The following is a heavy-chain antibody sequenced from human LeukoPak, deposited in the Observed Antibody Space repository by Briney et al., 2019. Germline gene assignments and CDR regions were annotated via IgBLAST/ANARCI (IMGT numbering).Heavy chain of an antibody. Sequence: GGSLRLSCAASGFAFSSYGMHWVRQAPGKGLEWVAIIWYDGSNQYYTESVKGRFTISRDNSKNTVYLQMNTLRAEDTAVYYCARIETVADAFDIWGQGTLVTVSS. CDR3: ARIETVADAFDI. D-gene: IGHD1-1*01. CDR2: IWYDGSNQ. V-gene: IGHV3-33*01. J-gene: IGHJ3*02. CDR1: GFAFSSYG.